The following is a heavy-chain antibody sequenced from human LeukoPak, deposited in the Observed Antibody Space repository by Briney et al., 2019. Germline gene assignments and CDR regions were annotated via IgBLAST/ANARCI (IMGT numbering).Heavy chain of an antibody. CDR1: GYSFSSGYY. D-gene: IGHD3-10*01. CDR2: IHHSGST. CDR3: AREGYGSGPPPNAFEI. J-gene: IGHJ3*02. V-gene: IGHV4-38-2*02. Sequence: SETLSLTCTVSGYSFSSGYYWGWVRQPPGKGLEWIGSIHHSGSTYNNPSLKSRVTISVDTSKKQVSLKLSSVTAADTAVYYCAREGYGSGPPPNAFEIWGQGTMVTVSS.